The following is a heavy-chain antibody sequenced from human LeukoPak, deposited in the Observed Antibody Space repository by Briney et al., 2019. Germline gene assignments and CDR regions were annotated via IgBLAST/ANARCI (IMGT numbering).Heavy chain of an antibody. J-gene: IGHJ2*01. CDR3: ARSEGNWYFDL. V-gene: IGHV1-46*01. CDR1: GYAFTSYY. Sequence: ASVKVSCKASGYAFTSYYMHWVRQAPGQGLEWMGIINPSGGSTSYAQKFQGRVTMTRDTSTSTVYMELSSLRSEDTAVYYCARSEGNWYFDLWGRGTLVTVSS. CDR2: INPSGGST.